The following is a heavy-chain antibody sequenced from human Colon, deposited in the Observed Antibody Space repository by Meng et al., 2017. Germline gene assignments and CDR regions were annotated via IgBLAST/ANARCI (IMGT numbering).Heavy chain of an antibody. J-gene: IGHJ4*02. Sequence: QGQFQQSGPGLVKPSQPLSLTCAISGDSVSSNRALWHWVRQSPSRGLEWLGQTYYRSEWQNHYGVSVKSRITINADTSRNHFSLHLNSVTPEDTAVYYCTTWYGEYWGQGTLVTVSS. V-gene: IGHV6-1*01. CDR1: GDSVSSNRAL. CDR2: TYYRSEWQN. CDR3: TTWYGEY. D-gene: IGHD3-10*01.